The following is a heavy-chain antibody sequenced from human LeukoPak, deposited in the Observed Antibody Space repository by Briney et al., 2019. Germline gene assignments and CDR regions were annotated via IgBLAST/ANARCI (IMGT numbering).Heavy chain of an antibody. CDR3: ARGWYCSGGSCYSVYGMDV. Sequence: ASVTVSCKASGYTFTGYYMHWVRQAPGQGLEWMGWINPNSGGTNYAQKFQGWVTMTRDTPISTAYMELSRLRSDDTAVYYCARGWYCSGGSCYSVYGMDVWGQGTTVTVSS. J-gene: IGHJ6*02. V-gene: IGHV1-2*04. CDR2: INPNSGGT. CDR1: GYTFTGYY. D-gene: IGHD2-15*01.